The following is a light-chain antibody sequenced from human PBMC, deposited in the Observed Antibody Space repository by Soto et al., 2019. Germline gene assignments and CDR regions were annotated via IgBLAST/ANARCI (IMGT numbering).Light chain of an antibody. CDR3: QQHNNWPFT. CDR2: GAS. J-gene: IGKJ3*01. CDR1: QSVSSN. Sequence: EIVMTQSPATLSVSPGERATLSCRASQSVSSNLAWYQQKPGQAPRLLIYGASTRATGIPARFSGSGSGTDVTLTISSLQSGDFAAYYCQQHNNWPFTFGPGTKVDIK. V-gene: IGKV3-15*01.